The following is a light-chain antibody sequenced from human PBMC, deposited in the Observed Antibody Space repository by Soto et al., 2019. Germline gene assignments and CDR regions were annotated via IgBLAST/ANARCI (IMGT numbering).Light chain of an antibody. CDR2: KAS. V-gene: IGKV1-5*03. J-gene: IGKJ1*01. CDR3: QQYNSQRT. CDR1: QYISSW. Sequence: DIQMTQSPSTLSASVGDRVTITCRASQYISSWLAWYQQKPGKAPKLLLYKASSLESGVPSRFSGSGSGTEFTLTISRLQPDDFATYYCQQYNSQRTFGQGTKVEIK.